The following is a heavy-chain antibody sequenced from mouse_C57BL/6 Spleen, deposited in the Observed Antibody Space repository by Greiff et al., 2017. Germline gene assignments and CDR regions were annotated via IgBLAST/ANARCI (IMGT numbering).Heavy chain of an antibody. CDR3: ARGDYGNFYFDY. CDR1: GYTFTSYW. Sequence: QVQLQQPGAELVRPGTSVKLSCKASGYTFTSYWMHWVKQRPGQGLEWIGVIDPSDSYTNYKQKFKGKATLTVDTSSSTAYMQLSSLTSEDSAVYYCARGDYGNFYFDYWGQGTTLTVSS. CDR2: IDPSDSYT. V-gene: IGHV1-59*01. J-gene: IGHJ2*01. D-gene: IGHD2-1*01.